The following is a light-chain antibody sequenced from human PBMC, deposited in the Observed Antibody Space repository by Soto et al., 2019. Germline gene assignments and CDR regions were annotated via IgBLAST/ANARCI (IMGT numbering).Light chain of an antibody. V-gene: IGKV3-20*01. CDR1: QSVSSN. J-gene: IGKJ1*01. Sequence: EIVLTQSPGTLSLSPGERATLSCRASQSVSSNLAWYQHKPGQAPRLLIYGASSRATGIPDRFSGSGSGTDFTLTISRLEPEDFAVYYCQQYGSSPRTFGLGTKVDIK. CDR2: GAS. CDR3: QQYGSSPRT.